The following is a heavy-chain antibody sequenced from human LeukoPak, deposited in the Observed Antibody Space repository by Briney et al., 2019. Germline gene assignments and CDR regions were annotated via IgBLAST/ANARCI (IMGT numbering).Heavy chain of an antibody. V-gene: IGHV3-9*01. CDR2: ISWNSGSI. D-gene: IGHD3-22*01. CDR1: GFTFDDYA. CDR3: AKDTVYDSSGYYYDWGAFDI. Sequence: GGSLRLSCAASGFTFDDYAMHWVRQAPGKGLEWVSGISWNSGSIGYADSVKGRFTISRDSAKNSLYLQMNSLRAEDTALYYCAKDTVYDSSGYYYDWGAFDIWGQGTMVTVSS. J-gene: IGHJ3*02.